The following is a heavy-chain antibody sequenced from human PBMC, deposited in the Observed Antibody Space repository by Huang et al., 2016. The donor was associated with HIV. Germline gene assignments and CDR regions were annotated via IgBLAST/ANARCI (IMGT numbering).Heavy chain of an antibody. CDR3: AKDRVLGGTSGPFDL. D-gene: IGHD1-26*01. CDR2: ISYNGYLK. CDR1: GFRFNGYG. Sequence: ELVESGGGVVQYGGALTLSCVASGFRFNGYGMHWVSQTPGNGLEWVATISYNGYLKYCAYALGGRLSISRDNSKKTMNLQMDSLRPDDTAVYFCAKDRVLGGTSGPFDLWGQGTSVTVSP. V-gene: IGHV3-30*18. J-gene: IGHJ5*02.